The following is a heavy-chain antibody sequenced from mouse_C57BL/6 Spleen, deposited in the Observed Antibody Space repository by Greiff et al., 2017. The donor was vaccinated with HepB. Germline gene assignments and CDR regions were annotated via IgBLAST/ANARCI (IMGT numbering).Heavy chain of an antibody. V-gene: IGHV5-6*01. CDR1: GFTFSSYG. J-gene: IGHJ1*03. Sequence: EVKLMESGGDLVKPGGSLKLSCAASGFTFSSYGMSWVRQTPDKRLEWVATISSGGSYTYYPDSVKGRVTISRDNAKNTLYLQMSSLKSEDTAMYYCARHRYFDVWGTGTTVTVSS. CDR2: ISSGGSYT. CDR3: ARHRYFDV.